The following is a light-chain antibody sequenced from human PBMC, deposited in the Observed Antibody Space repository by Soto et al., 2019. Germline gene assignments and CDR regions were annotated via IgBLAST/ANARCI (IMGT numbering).Light chain of an antibody. CDR2: LGS. Sequence: DVVMTQSPLSLSLTPGEPASISCRSSQSLLHSDGYNYLDWYLQKPGQSPQLLIYLGSNRASGVPDRFSGSGSGTDFTLKISRVEAEDVGVYYCMQALRTLTFGGGTKVEIK. J-gene: IGKJ4*01. V-gene: IGKV2-28*01. CDR1: QSLLHSDGYNY. CDR3: MQALRTLT.